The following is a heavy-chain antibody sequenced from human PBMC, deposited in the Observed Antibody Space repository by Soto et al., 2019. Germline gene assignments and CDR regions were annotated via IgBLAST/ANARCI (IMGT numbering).Heavy chain of an antibody. J-gene: IGHJ6*02. V-gene: IGHV3-30*18. D-gene: IGHD1-7*01. CDR2: ISFDGGNK. CDR1: GFSFNSYG. CDR3: AKDRANWNYGYYYGMDV. Sequence: QVHLVESGGGVVQPGRSLRLSCAASGFSFNSYGMHWVRQAPGKGLEWVAVISFDGGNKYYVDSVKGRFTISRDNSKNTXYLQLSSLRPEDTAVYYCAKDRANWNYGYYYGMDVWGQGTTVTVSS.